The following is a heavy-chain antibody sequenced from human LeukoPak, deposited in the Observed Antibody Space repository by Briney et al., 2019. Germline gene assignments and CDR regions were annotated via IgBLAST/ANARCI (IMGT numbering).Heavy chain of an antibody. Sequence: GGSLRLSCAASGFTFSSYGMSWVRQAPGKGLEWVSGISWNSGSIGYADSVKGRFTISRDNAKNSLYLQMNSLRAEDTALYYCAKGSWFDPWGQGTLVTVSS. V-gene: IGHV3-9*01. CDR1: GFTFSSYG. CDR3: AKGSWFDP. J-gene: IGHJ5*02. CDR2: ISWNSGSI.